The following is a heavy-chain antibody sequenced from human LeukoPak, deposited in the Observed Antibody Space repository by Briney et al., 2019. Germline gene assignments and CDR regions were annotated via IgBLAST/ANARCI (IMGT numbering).Heavy chain of an antibody. CDR1: GYTFTSYA. V-gene: IGHV1-3*01. CDR3: ARVRNYDFWSGLFDY. J-gene: IGHJ4*02. Sequence: GASVKVSCKASGYTFTSYAMHWVRQAPGQRLEWMGWINAGNGNTKYSQKFQGRVTITRDTSASTAYMELSSLRSEDTAVYYCARVRNYDFWSGLFDYWGQGTLVTVSS. CDR2: INAGNGNT. D-gene: IGHD3-3*01.